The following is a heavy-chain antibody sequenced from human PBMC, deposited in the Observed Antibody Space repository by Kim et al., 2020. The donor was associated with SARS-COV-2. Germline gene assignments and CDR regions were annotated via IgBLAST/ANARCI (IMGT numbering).Heavy chain of an antibody. D-gene: IGHD3-10*01. V-gene: IGHV3-33*01. CDR3: ARTLVLSGYYGMDV. J-gene: IGHJ6*02. Sequence: YAAAVEGPITTSRDNSKNPLYLKMNSMGAEDTAVYYCARTLVLSGYYGMDVWGQGTTVTVSS.